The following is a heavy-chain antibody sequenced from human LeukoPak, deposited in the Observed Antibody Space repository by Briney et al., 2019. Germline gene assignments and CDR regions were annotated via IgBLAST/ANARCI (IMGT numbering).Heavy chain of an antibody. J-gene: IGHJ3*02. Sequence: KSGGSLRLSCAASGFTFSSYSMNWVRQAPGKGLEWVSSISSSSSYIYYADSVKGRFTISRDNAKSSLYLQMNSLRAEDTAVYYCAREGTYYYDSSGYDAFDIWGQGTMVTVSS. CDR3: AREGTYYYDSSGYDAFDI. V-gene: IGHV3-21*01. CDR2: ISSSSSYI. D-gene: IGHD3-22*01. CDR1: GFTFSSYS.